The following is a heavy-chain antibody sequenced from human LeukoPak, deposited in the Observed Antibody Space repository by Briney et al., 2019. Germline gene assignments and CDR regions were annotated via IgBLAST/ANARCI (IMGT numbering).Heavy chain of an antibody. V-gene: IGHV4-34*01. Sequence: KPSETLSLTCAVYGGSFSGYYWSWIRQPPGKGLEWIGEINHSGSTNYNPSLKSQVTISVDTSKNQFSLKLSSVTAADTAVYYCARGGRDGYNYFDYWGQGTLVTVSS. J-gene: IGHJ4*02. D-gene: IGHD5-24*01. CDR1: GGSFSGYY. CDR2: INHSGST. CDR3: ARGGRDGYNYFDY.